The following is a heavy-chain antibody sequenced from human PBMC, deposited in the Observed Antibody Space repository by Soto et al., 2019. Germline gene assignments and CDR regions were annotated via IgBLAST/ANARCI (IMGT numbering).Heavy chain of an antibody. CDR2: MNPNSGNT. Sequence: QVQLVQSGAEVKKPGASVKVSCKASGYTFTNYDINWVRQATGQGLEWMGWMNPNSGNTGYAQKFPGRVTMTXNTNIXXAYMELTSLRSDDTAVYYCASGALHSCSHYNAFAIWGQGTMVTVSS. J-gene: IGHJ3*02. D-gene: IGHD4-4*01. CDR1: GYTFTNYD. V-gene: IGHV1-8*01. CDR3: ASGALHSCSHYNAFAI.